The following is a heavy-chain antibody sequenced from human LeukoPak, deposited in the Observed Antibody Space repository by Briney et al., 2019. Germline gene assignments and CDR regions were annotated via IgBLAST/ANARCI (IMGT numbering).Heavy chain of an antibody. CDR3: APDSPAIVVVPEKTLETENFDY. CDR1: GFTSSSYS. J-gene: IGHJ4*02. D-gene: IGHD2-2*01. CDR2: ISSSSSTI. Sequence: GGSLRLSCAASGFTSSSYSMNWVRQAPGKGLEWVSYISSSSSTIYYADSVKGRFTISRDNAKNSLYLQMNSLRAEDTAVYYCAPDSPAIVVVPEKTLETENFDYWGQGTLVTVSS. V-gene: IGHV3-48*01.